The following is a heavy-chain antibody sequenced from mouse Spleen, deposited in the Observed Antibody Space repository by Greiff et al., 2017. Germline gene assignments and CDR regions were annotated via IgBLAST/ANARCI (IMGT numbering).Heavy chain of an antibody. CDR1: GYTFTNYW. D-gene: IGHD2-4*01. CDR3: ARVDYDQGFAY. V-gene: IGHV1-63*01. Sequence: QVQLQQSGAELVRPGTSVKMSCKASGYTFTNYWIGWAKQRPGHGLEWIGDIYPGGGYTNYNEKFKGKATLTADKSSSTAYMQFSSLTSEDSAIYYCARVDYDQGFAYWGQGTLVTVSA. CDR2: IYPGGGYT. J-gene: IGHJ3*01.